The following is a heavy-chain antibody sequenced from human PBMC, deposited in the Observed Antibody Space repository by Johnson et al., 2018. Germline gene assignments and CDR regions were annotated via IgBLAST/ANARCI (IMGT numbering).Heavy chain of an antibody. CDR3: ASHRRYYASSGCLLRH. Sequence: VQLVESGGGVVQPGRSLRLSCAASGFTFSSYDMHWVRQATGKGLEWVSAIGTAGDTYYPGSVKGRFTLSRENAKNSLYLQMNSLRAGANAVYYCASHRRYYASSGCLLRHWGQGTLVTVSS. J-gene: IGHJ1*01. V-gene: IGHV3-13*01. CDR1: GFTFSSYD. CDR2: IGTAGDT. D-gene: IGHD3-22*01.